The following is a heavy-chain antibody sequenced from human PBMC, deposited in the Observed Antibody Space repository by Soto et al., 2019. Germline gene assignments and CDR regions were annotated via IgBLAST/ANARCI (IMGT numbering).Heavy chain of an antibody. D-gene: IGHD2-2*01. J-gene: IGHJ4*01. CDR3: AKDSHWAIISPTPDY. CDR2: FRESGGTT. CDR1: GFGFTFSTSA. V-gene: IGHV3-23*01. Sequence: PGGSLRLSCAASGFGFTFSTSAMSWVRQAPGKGLEWVSTFRESGGTTHYANSVKGRFTISRDTSKNMLYLQMNSLRAEDTALYYFAKDSHWAIISPTPDYWGHGTLVTVSS.